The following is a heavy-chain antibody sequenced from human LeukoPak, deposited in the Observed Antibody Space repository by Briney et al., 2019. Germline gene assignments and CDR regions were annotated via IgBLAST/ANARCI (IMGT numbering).Heavy chain of an antibody. V-gene: IGHV1-69*05. CDR2: IIPIFGTA. D-gene: IGHD3-22*01. Sequence: GASVKVSCKASGGIFSSHAISWVRQAAGQGLERMGGIIPIFGTANYAQKFQGRVTMTTDTSTSTAYMELRSLRSDDTAVYYCARSPLFQGNQWFSDYWGQGTLVTVSS. CDR3: ARSPLFQGNQWFSDY. J-gene: IGHJ4*02. CDR1: GGIFSSHA.